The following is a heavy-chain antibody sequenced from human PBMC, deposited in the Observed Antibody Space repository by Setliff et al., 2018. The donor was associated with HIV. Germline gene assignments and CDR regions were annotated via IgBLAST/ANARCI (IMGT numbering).Heavy chain of an antibody. J-gene: IGHJ3*02. CDR1: GGSISRRDYC. CDR2: VYYTWNT. CDR3: ARHSIAVVIGVPERDDAFDI. Sequence: TLSLTCTVSGGSISRRDYCWGWIRQPPGKGLEWIGSVYYTWNTYYNPSLKSRVTVSVDTSKNQFSLKLSSVTAADTAVYYCARHSIAVVIGVPERDDAFDIWGHGTMVTVSS. V-gene: IGHV4-39*01. D-gene: IGHD2-21*01.